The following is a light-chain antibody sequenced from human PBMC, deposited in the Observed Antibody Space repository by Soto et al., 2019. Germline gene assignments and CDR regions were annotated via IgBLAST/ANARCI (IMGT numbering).Light chain of an antibody. J-gene: IGKJ4*01. V-gene: IGKV3-11*01. Sequence: EIVLTQSPATLSLSPGERATLSCRSSQSVSSYLAWYQQKPGQAPMLLIYDASNRDTGIPALFSGRGSGTRFTLTISILECEDFAPYYSKLRCTSPSTFGGGTKVELK. CDR1: QSVSSY. CDR2: DAS. CDR3: KLRCTSPST.